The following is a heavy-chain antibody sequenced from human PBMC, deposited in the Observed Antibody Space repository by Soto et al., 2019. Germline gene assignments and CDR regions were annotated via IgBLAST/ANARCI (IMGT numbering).Heavy chain of an antibody. V-gene: IGHV1-69*08. Sequence: QVQLVQSGAEVKKPGSSVKVSCKASGGTFSSYTISWVRQAPGQGLEWMGRIIPILGIANYAQKFQGRVTITADKSTSTAYMELSGLRSEDTAVYYCARDGFEDSSGWLYNWFDTWGQGTLVTVSS. CDR3: ARDGFEDSSGWLYNWFDT. CDR1: GGTFSSYT. J-gene: IGHJ5*02. D-gene: IGHD6-19*01. CDR2: IIPILGIA.